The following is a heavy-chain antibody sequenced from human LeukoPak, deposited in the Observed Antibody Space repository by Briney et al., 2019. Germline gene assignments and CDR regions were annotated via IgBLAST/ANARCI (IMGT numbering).Heavy chain of an antibody. CDR1: GFTFSSYG. D-gene: IGHD5-12*01. V-gene: IGHV3-33*01. CDR2: IWYDGSNK. CDR3: AREYREYYYYGMDV. Sequence: PGGSLRLSCAASGFTFSSYGMHWVRQAPGKGLEWVAVIWYDGSNKYYADSVKGRFTISRDNSKNTLYLQMNSLRAEDTAVYYCAREYREYYYYGMDVWGQGTTVTVSS. J-gene: IGHJ6*02.